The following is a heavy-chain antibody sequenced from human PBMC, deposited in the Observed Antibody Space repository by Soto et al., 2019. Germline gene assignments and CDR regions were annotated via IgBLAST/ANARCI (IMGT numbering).Heavy chain of an antibody. J-gene: IGHJ4*02. V-gene: IGHV4-34*01. CDR2: IKDGGRT. CDR1: GGSLSGYY. D-gene: IGHD5-12*01. Sequence: QAQLQQWGAGLLKPSETLSLNCAVNGGSLSGYYWSWIRQPPGKGLEWIGEIKDGGRTNYSPSLKSRATISSDTSNNQFSLRLYSVTAADTGVYYCARGQEGVVATHWDQGPLVTVSS. CDR3: ARGQEGVVATH.